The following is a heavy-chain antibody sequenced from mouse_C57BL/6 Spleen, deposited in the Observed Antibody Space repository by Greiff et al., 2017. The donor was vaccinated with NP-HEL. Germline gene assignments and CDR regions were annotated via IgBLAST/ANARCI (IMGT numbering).Heavy chain of an antibody. J-gene: IGHJ4*01. Sequence: VQLQQSGTVLARPGASVKMSCKTSGYTFTSYWMHWVKQRPGQGLEWIGAIYPGNSDTSYNQKFKGKAKLTAVTSASTAYMELSSLTNEDSAVYYCTRPYGNPYYAMDYWGQGTSVTVSS. V-gene: IGHV1-5*01. CDR1: GYTFTSYW. CDR2: IYPGNSDT. D-gene: IGHD2-1*01. CDR3: TRPYGNPYYAMDY.